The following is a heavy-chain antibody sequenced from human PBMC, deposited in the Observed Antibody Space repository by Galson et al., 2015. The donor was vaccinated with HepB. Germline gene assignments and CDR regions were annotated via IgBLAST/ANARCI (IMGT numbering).Heavy chain of an antibody. D-gene: IGHD2-2*01. CDR2: IYSGGST. Sequence: SLRLSCAASGFTVSSNYMSWVRQAPGKGLEWVSVIYSGGSTYYADSVKGRFTISRDNSKNTLYLQMNSLRAEDTAVYYCARDCSSTSCFYNWFDPWGQGTLVTVSS. J-gene: IGHJ5*02. CDR1: GFTVSSNY. V-gene: IGHV3-53*01. CDR3: ARDCSSTSCFYNWFDP.